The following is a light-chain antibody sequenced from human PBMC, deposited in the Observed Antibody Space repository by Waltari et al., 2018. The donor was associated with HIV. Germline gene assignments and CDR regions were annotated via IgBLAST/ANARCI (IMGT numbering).Light chain of an antibody. J-gene: IGKJ2*01. Sequence: EIVLTQSPGTLSLSPGDRATLSCRASQSVSSSYLAWYQQKPGQAPRLRIYGASNRATGIPDRFSGSGSGTDFTLTISRLEPEDFAVYYCQQHGSSPYTFGQGTKLEIK. CDR1: QSVSSSY. CDR2: GAS. V-gene: IGKV3-20*01. CDR3: QQHGSSPYT.